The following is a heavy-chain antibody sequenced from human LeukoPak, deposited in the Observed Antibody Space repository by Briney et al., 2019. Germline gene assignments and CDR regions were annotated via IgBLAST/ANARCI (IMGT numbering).Heavy chain of an antibody. CDR3: ARATNPRYYGSGLPIPLLDY. CDR2: INWNGDST. V-gene: IGHV3-20*04. Sequence: TGGSLRLSCAPSGFTSDDYGMSWVRQVPGKGLEWVSGINWNGDSTGYADSAKGRFTISRDNAKNSLYLQMNSLRAEDTAVYYCARATNPRYYGSGLPIPLLDYWGQGTLVTVSS. J-gene: IGHJ4*02. CDR1: GFTSDDYG. D-gene: IGHD3-10*01.